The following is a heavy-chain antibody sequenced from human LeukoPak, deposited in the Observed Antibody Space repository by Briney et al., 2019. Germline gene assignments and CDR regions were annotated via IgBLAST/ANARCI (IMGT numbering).Heavy chain of an antibody. V-gene: IGHV3-49*03. J-gene: IGHJ6*02. Sequence: GGSLRLSCAASGFTFGDYAMSWFRQAPGKGLEWVGFIRSKAYGGTTEYAASVKGRFTISRDDSKSIAYLQMNSLKTEDTAVYYCTREPPGPNYYYYGMDVWGQGTTVTVSS. D-gene: IGHD3-10*01. CDR1: GFTFGDYA. CDR2: IRSKAYGGTT. CDR3: TREPPGPNYYYYGMDV.